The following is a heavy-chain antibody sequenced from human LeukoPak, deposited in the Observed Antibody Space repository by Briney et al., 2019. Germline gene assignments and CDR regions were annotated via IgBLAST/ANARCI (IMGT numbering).Heavy chain of an antibody. CDR3: ARVPQYNWNCDV. Sequence: ASVNVSCKAFGYTFTSYGISWVRQAPGQGLEWMGWISAYNGNTNYAQKLQGRVTMTTDTSTSTAYMELRSLRSDDTAVYYCARVPQYNWNCDVWGQGTTVTVSS. CDR1: GYTFTSYG. V-gene: IGHV1-18*01. J-gene: IGHJ6*02. D-gene: IGHD1-7*01. CDR2: ISAYNGNT.